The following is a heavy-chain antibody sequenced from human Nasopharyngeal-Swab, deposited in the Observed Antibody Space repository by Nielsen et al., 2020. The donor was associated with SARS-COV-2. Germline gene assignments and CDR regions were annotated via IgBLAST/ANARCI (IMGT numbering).Heavy chain of an antibody. CDR2: IRYDGFNQ. D-gene: IGHD3-16*01. V-gene: IGHV3-30*02. CDR1: GFTFSSYG. CDR3: AKDHKMDSGGGVGYMDV. Sequence: GGSLRLSCAASGFTFSSYGMHWVRQAPGKGLEWVAFIRYDGFNQHYADSVKGRFTISRDSFKNTLYLQLNSLRAEDTAVYYCAKDHKMDSGGGVGYMDVRGKGTTVTVSS. J-gene: IGHJ6*03.